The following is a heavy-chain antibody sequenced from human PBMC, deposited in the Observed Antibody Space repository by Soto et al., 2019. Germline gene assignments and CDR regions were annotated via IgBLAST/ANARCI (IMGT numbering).Heavy chain of an antibody. CDR2: IFHTGST. D-gene: IGHD5-12*01. CDR3: ARRDSAYCFSEFNY. J-gene: IGHJ4*02. V-gene: IGHV4-4*02. Sequence: QVQLQESGPGLVTPSGTLSLTCTVSSGSISTSYWWTWVRQPPNKGLEWIGEIFHTGSTNYNPSLRSRVTISVDKSKNQFSLQLASVTAADTAMYYCARRDSAYCFSEFNYWGQGTLVTVSS. CDR1: SGSISTSYW.